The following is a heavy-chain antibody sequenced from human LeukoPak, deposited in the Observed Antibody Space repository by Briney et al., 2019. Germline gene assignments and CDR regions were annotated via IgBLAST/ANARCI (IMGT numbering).Heavy chain of an antibody. Sequence: ASVKVSCKVSGYTLTELSMHWVRQAPGKGLEWMGGFDPEDGETIYAQKFQGRVTMTEDTSTDTAYMELSSLRSEDTAVYYCATVHHSSSWYKLYYYMDVWGKGTTVTISS. CDR3: ATVHHSSSWYKLYYYMDV. CDR1: GYTLTELS. D-gene: IGHD6-13*01. CDR2: FDPEDGET. J-gene: IGHJ6*03. V-gene: IGHV1-24*01.